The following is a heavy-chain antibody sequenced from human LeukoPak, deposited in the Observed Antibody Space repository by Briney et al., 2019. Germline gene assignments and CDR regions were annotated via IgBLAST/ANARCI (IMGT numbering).Heavy chain of an antibody. D-gene: IGHD3-16*01. CDR2: IYYSGST. J-gene: IGHJ4*02. CDR1: GGSISSYY. V-gene: IGHV4-59*13. CDR3: ARVGGAVDY. Sequence: PSETLSLTCTVSGGSISSYYWSWLRQPPGKGLEWIGYIYYSGSTNYNPSLKSRVTISVDTSKNQFSLKLSSVTAADTAVYYCARVGGAVDYWGQGTLVTVSS.